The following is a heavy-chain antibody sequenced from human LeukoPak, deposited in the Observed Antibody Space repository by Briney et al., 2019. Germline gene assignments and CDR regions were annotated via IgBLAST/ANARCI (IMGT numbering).Heavy chain of an antibody. V-gene: IGHV4-59*01. CDR2: IYCSGST. CDR1: GGSISSYY. D-gene: IGHD6-19*01. J-gene: IGHJ3*02. CDR3: ARLYGWDDAFDI. Sequence: SETLSPTCTVSGGSISSYYWSWIRQPPGKGLEWIGYIYCSGSTNYNPSLKSRVTISVDTSKNQFSLKLSSVTAADTAVYYCARLYGWDDAFDIWGQGTMVTVSS.